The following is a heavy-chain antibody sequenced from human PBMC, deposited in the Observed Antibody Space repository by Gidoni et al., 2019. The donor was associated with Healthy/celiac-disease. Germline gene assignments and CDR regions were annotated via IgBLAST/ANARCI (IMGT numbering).Heavy chain of an antibody. D-gene: IGHD2-21*02. Sequence: EVQLVESGGGLVKPGGSLRLSCAASGFPFSSYSMNWVRQAPGKGLEWVSSISSSSSYIYYADSVKGRFTISRDNAKNSLYLQMNSLRAEDTAVYYCARQYCGGDCYSANWYFDLWGRGTLVTVSS. CDR2: ISSSSSYI. V-gene: IGHV3-21*01. CDR1: GFPFSSYS. CDR3: ARQYCGGDCYSANWYFDL. J-gene: IGHJ2*01.